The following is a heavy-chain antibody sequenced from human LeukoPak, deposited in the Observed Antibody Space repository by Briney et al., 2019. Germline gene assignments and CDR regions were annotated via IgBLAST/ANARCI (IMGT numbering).Heavy chain of an antibody. CDR2: INANTGNP. J-gene: IGHJ2*01. Sequence: GASVKVSCKASGYTFTSYSMNWVRQAPGQVLEYMGWINANTGNPTYAQGFTGRFVFSLDTSVSTAYLQSSSLKAEDTAVYYCARDFPARDWFFDLWGRGTLVTVSS. CDR3: ARDFPARDWFFDL. CDR1: GYTFTSYS. V-gene: IGHV7-4-1*02.